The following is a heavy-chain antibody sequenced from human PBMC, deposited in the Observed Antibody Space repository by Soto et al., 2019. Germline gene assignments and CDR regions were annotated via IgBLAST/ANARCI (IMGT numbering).Heavy chain of an antibody. CDR3: ARDTYGSGAGY. CDR2: ISAYNGNT. J-gene: IGHJ4*02. Sequence: QVQLVQSGAEVKKPVASVKVSCKDSGYTFTSYGISWVRQAPGQGLEWMGWISAYNGNTNYAQKLQGRVTMTTDTYTSAAYMELRSLRSDATAVYYCARDTYGSGAGYGGQGTMVTVSS. D-gene: IGHD3-10*01. CDR1: GYTFTSYG. V-gene: IGHV1-18*01.